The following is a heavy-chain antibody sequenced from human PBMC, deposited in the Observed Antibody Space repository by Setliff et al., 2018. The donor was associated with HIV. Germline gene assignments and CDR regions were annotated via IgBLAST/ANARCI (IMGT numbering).Heavy chain of an antibody. Sequence: SETLSLTCAVYGGSFSGYYWSWIRQPPGKGLEWIGEITHRGITDYNPSLKSRLTISVDKSKNQFSLKLTSVTAADTAVYYCARVGLPYNSGRLDQWGQGSLVTVSS. D-gene: IGHD5-18*01. J-gene: IGHJ4*02. CDR2: ITHRGIT. V-gene: IGHV4-34*01. CDR3: ARVGLPYNSGRLDQ. CDR1: GGSFSGYY.